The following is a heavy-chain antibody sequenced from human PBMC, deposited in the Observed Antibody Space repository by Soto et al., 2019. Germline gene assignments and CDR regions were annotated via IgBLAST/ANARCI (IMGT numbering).Heavy chain of an antibody. Sequence: VGSLRLSCSASGFTFSYYAMHWVRQAPGKGLEYVSAISNNGETTYYADSVKGRFTISRDISKNTLYLQMSSLRAEDTAVYYCVRASGSPDYWGQGTLVTVSS. D-gene: IGHD1-26*01. J-gene: IGHJ4*02. CDR2: ISNNGETT. V-gene: IGHV3-64D*06. CDR1: GFTFSYYA. CDR3: VRASGSPDY.